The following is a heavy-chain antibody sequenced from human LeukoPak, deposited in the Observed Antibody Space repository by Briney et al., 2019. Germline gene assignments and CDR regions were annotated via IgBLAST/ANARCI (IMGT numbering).Heavy chain of an antibody. CDR2: IYSGANT. J-gene: IGHJ4*02. V-gene: IGHV3-53*01. CDR3: VRVESTGWWHYFDY. D-gene: IGHD6-19*01. Sequence: GGSLRLSCAASGFTSSSYAMHWVRQAPGKGLEWVSVIYSGANTYYADSVKGRFTISTDASKNTLYVQMNSLRAEDTAVYYCVRVESTGWWHYFDYWGQGTLVTVSS. CDR1: GFTSSSYA.